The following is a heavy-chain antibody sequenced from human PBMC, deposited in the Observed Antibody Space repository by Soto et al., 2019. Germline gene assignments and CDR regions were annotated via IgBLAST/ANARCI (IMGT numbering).Heavy chain of an antibody. J-gene: IGHJ4*02. CDR2: IKQDGSEK. CDR1: GFTFSSYW. CDR3: ARARSKRGVIIDY. V-gene: IGHV3-7*01. D-gene: IGHD3-10*01. Sequence: GGSLRLSCAASGFTFSSYWMSWVRQAPGKGLEWVANIKQDGSEKYYVDSVKGRFTISRDNAKNSLYLQMNSLRAEDTAVYYCARARSKRGVIIDYWGQGTLVTVSS.